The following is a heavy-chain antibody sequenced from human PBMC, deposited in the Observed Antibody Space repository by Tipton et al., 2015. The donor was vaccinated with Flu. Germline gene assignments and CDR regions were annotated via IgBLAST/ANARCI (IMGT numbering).Heavy chain of an antibody. V-gene: IGHV3-33*01. CDR2: IWYDGSNK. D-gene: IGHD6-13*01. CDR3: AREQAAALNWFDP. Sequence: QLVQSGGGVVQPGRSLRLSCAASGFTFSSYGMHWVRQAPGKGLEWVAVIWYDGSNKYYADSVKGRFTISRDNSKNTLYLQMNSLRAEDTAVYYCAREQAAALNWFDPWGQGTLVTVSS. J-gene: IGHJ5*02. CDR1: GFTFSSYG.